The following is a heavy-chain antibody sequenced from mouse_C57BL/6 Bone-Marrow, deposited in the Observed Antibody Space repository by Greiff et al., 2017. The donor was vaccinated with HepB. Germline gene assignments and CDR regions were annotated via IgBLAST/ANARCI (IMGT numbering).Heavy chain of an antibody. CDR1: GYTFTSYG. J-gene: IGHJ3*01. V-gene: IGHV1-81*01. D-gene: IGHD2-1*01. Sequence: QVQLKESGAELARPGASVKLSCKASGYTFTSYGISWVKQRTGQGLEWIGEIYPRSGNTYYNEKFKGKATLTADKSSSTAYMELRSLTSEDSAVYFCASGDVNYEAYWGKGTLVTVSA. CDR3: ASGDVNYEAY. CDR2: IYPRSGNT.